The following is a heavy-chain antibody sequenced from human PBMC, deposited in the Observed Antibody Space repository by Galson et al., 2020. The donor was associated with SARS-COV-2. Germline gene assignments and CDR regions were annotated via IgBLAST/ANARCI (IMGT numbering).Heavy chain of an antibody. J-gene: IGHJ3*01. D-gene: IGHD2-8*02. Sequence: ASVTVSCMASGYTFTSYGISWVRQAPGQGLEWMGWISAHNGNTNYAQKLQGRVTMTTDISTSTAYMELRSLRSDETAVYFCAREGGALVLYAFEAWGEGTMVTVS. CDR1: GYTFTSYG. V-gene: IGHV1-18*01. CDR3: AREGGALVLYAFEA. CDR2: ISAHNGNT.